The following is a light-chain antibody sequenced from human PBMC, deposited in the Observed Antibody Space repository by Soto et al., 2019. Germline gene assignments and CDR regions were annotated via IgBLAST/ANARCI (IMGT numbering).Light chain of an antibody. CDR3: QQSDTYPLT. CDR2: DAS. J-gene: IGKJ5*01. V-gene: IGKV1-5*01. Sequence: DIQMTQSPSTLPASVGDRVTITCRASQSISNWLAWYQQRPGKAPSLLIYDASTLRSGVPSRFSGSGSGTEFTLTISSLQADDFATYYCQQSDTYPLTFGQGTRLEN. CDR1: QSISNW.